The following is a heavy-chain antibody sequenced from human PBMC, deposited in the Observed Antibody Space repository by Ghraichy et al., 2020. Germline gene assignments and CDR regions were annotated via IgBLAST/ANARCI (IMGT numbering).Heavy chain of an antibody. J-gene: IGHJ6*02. V-gene: IGHV4-61*01. Sequence: SETLSLTCTVSGGSVSSGSYYWSWIRQPPGKGLEWIGYIYYSGSTNYNPSLKSRVTISVDTSKNQFSLKLSSVTAADTAVYYCARDLPPHPGLWGDSNYYYGMDVWGQGTTVTVSS. CDR1: GGSVSSGSYY. CDR3: ARDLPPHPGLWGDSNYYYGMDV. D-gene: IGHD3-16*01. CDR2: IYYSGST.